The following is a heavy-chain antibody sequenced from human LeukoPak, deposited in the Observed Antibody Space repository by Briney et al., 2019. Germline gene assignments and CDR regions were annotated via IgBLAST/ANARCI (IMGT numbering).Heavy chain of an antibody. CDR2: ISSSSSYI. D-gene: IGHD2-2*02. V-gene: IGHV3-21*01. J-gene: IGHJ6*02. Sequence: PGGSLRLSCAASGFAFSSYSMNWVRQAPGKGLEWVSSISSSSSYIYYADSVKGRFTISRDNAKNSLYLQMNSLRAEDTAVYYCARDLGYCSSTSCYTAGRYYYYGMDVWGQGTTVTVSS. CDR3: ARDLGYCSSTSCYTAGRYYYYGMDV. CDR1: GFAFSSYS.